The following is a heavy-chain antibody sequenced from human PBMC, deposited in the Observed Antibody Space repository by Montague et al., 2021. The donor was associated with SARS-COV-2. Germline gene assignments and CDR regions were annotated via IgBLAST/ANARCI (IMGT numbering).Heavy chain of an antibody. CDR3: ARLPTGFPNWFDT. CDR1: GASISLNSHS. J-gene: IGHJ5*02. V-gene: IGHV4-39*01. Sequence: SETLSLTCTVSGASISLNSHSWGWLRQPPGRGLEWITTVHNSGSSYYNSSLQSRVTISRDTSQRQVSLRLNSMTTADTAVYYCARLPTGFPNWFDTWGQGILVTVSS. D-gene: IGHD3-9*01. CDR2: VHNSGSS.